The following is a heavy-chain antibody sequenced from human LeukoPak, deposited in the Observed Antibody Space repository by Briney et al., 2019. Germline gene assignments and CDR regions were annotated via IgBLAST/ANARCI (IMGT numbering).Heavy chain of an antibody. J-gene: IGHJ6*03. CDR2: INHSVST. V-gene: IGHV4-39*07. CDR1: GDSFRSSTYY. CDR3: ARNGAGVRSSSWYSGYYYYYYMDV. Sequence: SETLSLTCTVYGDSFRSSTYYWGWIHQPPGNRLQCIGEINHSVSTNYNPSLKSRVTISVDTSKNQFSLKLSSVTAADTAVYYCARNGAGVRSSSWYSGYYYYYYMDVWGKGTTVTVSS. D-gene: IGHD6-13*01.